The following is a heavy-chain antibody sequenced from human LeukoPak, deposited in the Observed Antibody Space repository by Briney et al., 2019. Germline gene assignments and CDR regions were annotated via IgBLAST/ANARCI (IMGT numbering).Heavy chain of an antibody. J-gene: IGHJ4*02. D-gene: IGHD6-19*01. CDR3: ARRSGIAVAGAFDY. Sequence: GGTLRLSCAASGFSFSSYGMSWVRQAPGKGLEWVSAISGGGVTTYYADSVKGRFTISRDNSKNTLYLQMNSLRAEDTAVYYCARRSGIAVAGAFDYWGQGTLVTVSS. CDR1: GFSFSSYG. CDR2: ISGGGVTT. V-gene: IGHV3-23*01.